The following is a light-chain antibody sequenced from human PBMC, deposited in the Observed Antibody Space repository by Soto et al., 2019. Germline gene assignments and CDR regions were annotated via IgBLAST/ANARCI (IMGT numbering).Light chain of an antibody. J-gene: IGKJ4*01. CDR2: GAS. CDR3: QQYGSSPLT. V-gene: IGKV3-20*01. CDR1: QSVSSSY. Sequence: EMVLTQSPGTLSLSPGERATLSCRASQSVSSSYLAWYQQKPGQAPRLLIYGASSRATGIPDRFSGSESGTDFTLTISRLEPEDFAVYYCQQYGSSPLTFGGGTKVEIK.